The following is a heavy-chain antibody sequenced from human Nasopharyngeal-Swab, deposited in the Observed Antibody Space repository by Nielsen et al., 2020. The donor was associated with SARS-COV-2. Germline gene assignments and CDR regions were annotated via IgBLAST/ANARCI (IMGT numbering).Heavy chain of an antibody. V-gene: IGHV1-46*01. Sequence: SVNVSCKASGYTFTSYYMHWVRQAPGQGLEWMGIINPSGGSTSYAQKFQGRVTMTRDTSTSTVYMELSSLRSEDTAVYYCARDKHPRDCSGGSCYLLDYWGQGTLVTVSS. CDR2: INPSGGST. J-gene: IGHJ4*02. CDR3: ARDKHPRDCSGGSCYLLDY. CDR1: GYTFTSYY. D-gene: IGHD2-15*01.